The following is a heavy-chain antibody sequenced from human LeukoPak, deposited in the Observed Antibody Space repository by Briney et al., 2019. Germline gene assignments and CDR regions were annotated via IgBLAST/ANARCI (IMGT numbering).Heavy chain of an antibody. Sequence: GGSLRLSCAASGFTFSSYPMHWVRQAPGKGLEYVSGISSNGGSTYYADSVKGRFTISRDNSKNTVNLQMGSLRIEDTAIYHCARMTLYGSGTVDWGQGILVTVSS. V-gene: IGHV3-64*02. CDR2: ISSNGGST. CDR1: GFTFSSYP. J-gene: IGHJ4*02. CDR3: ARMTLYGSGTVD. D-gene: IGHD3-10*01.